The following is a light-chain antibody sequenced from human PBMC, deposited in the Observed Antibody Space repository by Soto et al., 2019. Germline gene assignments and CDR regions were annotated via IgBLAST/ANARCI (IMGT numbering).Light chain of an antibody. CDR2: SAS. V-gene: IGKV1-5*03. J-gene: IGKJ4*01. Sequence: DIQMTQSPSTLSASVGDRVIITCRASQSVRGWLAWYRQKPGKAPELLIYSASTLETRVPSRFSGSGSGTDFTLTVSSRQREEFANYYCQQYERYPLNFGGGNKVEIK. CDR1: QSVRGW. CDR3: QQYERYPLN.